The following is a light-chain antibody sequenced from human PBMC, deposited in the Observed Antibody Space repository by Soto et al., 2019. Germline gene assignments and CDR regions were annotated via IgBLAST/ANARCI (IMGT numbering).Light chain of an antibody. CDR3: MQPLQTPRT. CDR1: QSLLHSKGYNY. Sequence: DIVMTQSPLSLPVTPGEPASISCRSSQSLLHSKGYNYLDWYLQKPGQSPQLLIYLGSNRASGVPDRFSGSGSGTDFTLKISRVEAEDVGVYYCMQPLQTPRTFCQGTKVDIK. V-gene: IGKV2-28*01. J-gene: IGKJ1*01. CDR2: LGS.